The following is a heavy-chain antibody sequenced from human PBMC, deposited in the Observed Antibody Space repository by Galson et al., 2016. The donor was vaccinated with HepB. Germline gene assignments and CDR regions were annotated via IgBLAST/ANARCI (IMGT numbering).Heavy chain of an antibody. V-gene: IGHV5-51*01. CDR3: ARTPRGAAAGTGNWYFDL. Sequence: QSGADVKKPGESLKISCQGSGYSFTNYWIGWVRQMPGKGLEWMGIICPGDSDTRDSPSFQGQVTISADKSINTAYLQWSSLKPSDTAMYYGARTPRGAAAGTGNWYFDLWGRGTLVTVSS. D-gene: IGHD3-10*01. CDR1: GYSFTNYW. CDR2: ICPGDSDT. J-gene: IGHJ2*01.